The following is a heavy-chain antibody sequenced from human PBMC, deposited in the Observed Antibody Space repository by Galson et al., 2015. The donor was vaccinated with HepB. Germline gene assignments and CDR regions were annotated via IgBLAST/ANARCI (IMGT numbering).Heavy chain of an antibody. J-gene: IGHJ6*03. Sequence: SLRLSCAASGFTFSNARMSWVRQAPGKGLEWVGRIKSKTDGGTTDYAAPVKGRFTISRDDSKNTLYLQMNSLKTEDTAVYYCTTESHYGDYYMDVWGKGTTVTVSS. CDR3: TTESHYGDYYMDV. CDR2: IKSKTDGGTT. CDR1: GFTFSNAR. V-gene: IGHV3-15*01. D-gene: IGHD4-17*01.